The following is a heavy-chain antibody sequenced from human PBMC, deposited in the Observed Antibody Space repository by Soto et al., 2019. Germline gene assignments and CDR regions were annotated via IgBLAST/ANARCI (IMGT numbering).Heavy chain of an antibody. V-gene: IGHV1-18*01. CDR2: ISAYNGNT. D-gene: IGHD3-22*01. J-gene: IGHJ5*02. CDR3: ARAYDSSGYQGVLNWFDP. Sequence: ASVKVSCKASGYTFTSYGISWVRQAPGQGLEWMGWISAYNGNTNYAQKLQGRVTMTTDTSTSTAYMELRSLRSDDTAVYYCARAYDSSGYQGVLNWFDPWGQGTLVTVSS. CDR1: GYTFTSYG.